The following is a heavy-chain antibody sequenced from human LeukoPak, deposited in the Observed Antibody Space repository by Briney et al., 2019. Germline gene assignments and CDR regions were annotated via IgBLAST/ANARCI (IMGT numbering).Heavy chain of an antibody. CDR2: IIPILGIA. J-gene: IGHJ4*02. V-gene: IGHV1-69*02. CDR1: GGTFSSYT. D-gene: IGHD3-3*01. CDR3: ASDFWSGYYTDYYFDY. Sequence: SVKVSFKASGGTFSSYTINWVRQAPGQGLEWMGRIIPILGIANYAQKFKGRVTITADKSTSTAYLELSSLRSEDTAVYYCASDFWSGYYTDYYFDYWGQGTLVTVSS.